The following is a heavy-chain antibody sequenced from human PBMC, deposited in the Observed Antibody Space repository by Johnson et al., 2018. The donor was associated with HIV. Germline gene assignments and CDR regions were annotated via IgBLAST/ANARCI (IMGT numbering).Heavy chain of an antibody. CDR2: INWNGGST. CDR3: AKSPGKDHGGNSGAFDI. D-gene: IGHD4-23*01. J-gene: IGHJ3*02. V-gene: IGHV3-20*04. Sequence: VQLVESGGGVVRPGGSLRLSCAASGFTFDDYGISWVRQAPGKGLEWVSGINWNGGSTGYADSVKGRFTISRDNAKNSLYLQMNSLRVEDTAVYYCAKSPGKDHGGNSGAFDIWGQGTMVTVSS. CDR1: GFTFDDYG.